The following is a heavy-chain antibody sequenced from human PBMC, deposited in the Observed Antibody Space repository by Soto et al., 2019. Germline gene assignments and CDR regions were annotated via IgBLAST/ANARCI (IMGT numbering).Heavy chain of an antibody. CDR3: AKTQTFNGYYGGFDA. Sequence: GGSLRRSCAATVFSFAGYALTWVRQAPGKGLEWLSAVSGGGASTYYADSVRGRFSISRDVSGNMIYLQLNRLTAGDTATYYCAKTQTFNGYYGGFDAWGQGTRVTVSS. V-gene: IGHV3-23*01. D-gene: IGHD3-3*01. J-gene: IGHJ4*02. CDR1: VFSFAGYA. CDR2: VSGGGAST.